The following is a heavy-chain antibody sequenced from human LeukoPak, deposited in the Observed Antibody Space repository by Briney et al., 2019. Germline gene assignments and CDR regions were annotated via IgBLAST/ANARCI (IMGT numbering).Heavy chain of an antibody. Sequence: GGSLRLSCAASAFTFSSYGMTWARQAPGKGLEWVSDIRSSGGSTDYADSVKGRFTISRDNSKNILYLQMNSLRAEDTAVYYCASKIGYCSSVSCYLDYWGQGTLVTVSS. J-gene: IGHJ4*02. CDR3: ASKIGYCSSVSCYLDY. V-gene: IGHV3-23*01. CDR2: IRSSGGST. CDR1: AFTFSSYG. D-gene: IGHD2-15*01.